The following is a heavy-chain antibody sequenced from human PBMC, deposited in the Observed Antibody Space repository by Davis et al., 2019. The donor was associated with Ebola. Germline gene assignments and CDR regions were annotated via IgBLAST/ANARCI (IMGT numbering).Heavy chain of an antibody. CDR1: GGSISSYY. V-gene: IGHV4-59*06. J-gene: IGHJ6*02. CDR2: IYYSGST. D-gene: IGHD3-22*01. CDR3: ARDKYYYDSSGYYYDYYYGMDV. Sequence: MPSETLSLTCTVSGGSISSYYWSWIRQHPGKGLEWIGYIYYSGSTYYNPSLKSRVTISVDTSKNQFSLKLSSVTAADTAVYYCARDKYYYDSSGYYYDYYYGMDVWGQGTTVTVSS.